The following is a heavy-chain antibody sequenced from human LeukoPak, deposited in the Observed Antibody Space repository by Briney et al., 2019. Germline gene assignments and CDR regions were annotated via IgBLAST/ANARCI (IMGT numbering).Heavy chain of an antibody. CDR1: GGSISSYY. J-gene: IGHJ4*02. V-gene: IGHV4-59*01. CDR2: IYYSGST. CDR3: ARSPLLRSSSWYVY. D-gene: IGHD6-13*01. Sequence: PSETLSLTCTVSGGSISSYYWSWIRQPPGKGLEWIGYIYYSGSTNYYPSLKSRVTISADTSKTQFSLKLSSVTAADTAVYYCARSPLLRSSSWYVYWGQGTLVTVSS.